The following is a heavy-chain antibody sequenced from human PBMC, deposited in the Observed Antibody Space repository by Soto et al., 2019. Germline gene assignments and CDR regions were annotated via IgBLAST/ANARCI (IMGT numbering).Heavy chain of an antibody. J-gene: IGHJ6*02. V-gene: IGHV3-15*07. CDR3: TAGNYDDYYGMDV. CDR2: IKSKTDGGTT. D-gene: IGHD1-7*01. CDR1: GFTFSNAW. Sequence: PGGSLRLSCAASGFTFSNAWMNWVRQAPGKGLEWVGRIKSKTDGGTTDYAAPVKGRFTISRDDSKNTLYLQMNSLKTEDTAVYYCTAGNYDDYYGMDVWGQGTTVTAP.